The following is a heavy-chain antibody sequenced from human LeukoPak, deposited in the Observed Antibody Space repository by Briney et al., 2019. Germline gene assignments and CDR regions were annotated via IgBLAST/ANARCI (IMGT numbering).Heavy chain of an antibody. CDR2: ISAYNGNT. J-gene: IGHJ6*02. Sequence: ASVKVSWKASGYPFTSFGIRRVRQAPGQGLEWMGWISAYNGNTNYAQKLQGRVTMTTDTSTSTAYMGLSSLRSDDTAVYYCARERYYYYGMDVWGQGTTVTVSS. CDR1: GYPFTSFG. V-gene: IGHV1-18*01. CDR3: ARERYYYYGMDV.